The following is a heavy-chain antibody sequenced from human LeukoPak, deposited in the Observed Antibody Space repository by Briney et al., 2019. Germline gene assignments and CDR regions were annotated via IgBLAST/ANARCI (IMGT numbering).Heavy chain of an antibody. Sequence: GGSLRLSCAASGFTFSYYGMHWVRQAPGEGLEWVAVIWYDGSNKYYADSVKGRFTISRDNSKNTLYLQMNSLRAEDTAVYYCARVHFSSSPYFDYWGQGTLVTVSS. V-gene: IGHV3-33*01. CDR3: ARVHFSSSPYFDY. J-gene: IGHJ4*02. CDR1: GFTFSYYG. D-gene: IGHD6-6*01. CDR2: IWYDGSNK.